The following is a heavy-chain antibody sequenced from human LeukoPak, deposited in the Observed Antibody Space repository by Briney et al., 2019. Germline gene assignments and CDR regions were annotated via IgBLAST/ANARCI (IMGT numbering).Heavy chain of an antibody. J-gene: IGHJ4*02. V-gene: IGHV3-11*03. CDR2: ISSSSSFT. D-gene: IGHD3-10*01. CDR1: GFTFSDYY. CDR3: ARWFGSGSYYGY. Sequence: GGSLRLSCAASGFTFSDYYMSWIRQAPGKGLEWGSYISSSSSFTKYADAVRGRFTISRGKAKNSLYMQMSSLRAEDTAVYYCARWFGSGSYYGYWGQGTLVTVSS.